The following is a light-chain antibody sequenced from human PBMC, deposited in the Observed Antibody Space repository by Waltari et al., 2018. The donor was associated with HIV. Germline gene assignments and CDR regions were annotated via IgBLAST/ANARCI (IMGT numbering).Light chain of an antibody. Sequence: EISLTQSPPTLSLSPGESATTSCRPSQSVNSFLAWYQQKPGQAPRLLIFDASHRATGIPARFSASGSGTDFTLTISSLEPEDFAVYYCQQRAIWPPLTFGGGTKLEIK. V-gene: IGKV3-11*01. CDR2: DAS. CDR1: QSVNSF. J-gene: IGKJ4*01. CDR3: QQRAIWPPLT.